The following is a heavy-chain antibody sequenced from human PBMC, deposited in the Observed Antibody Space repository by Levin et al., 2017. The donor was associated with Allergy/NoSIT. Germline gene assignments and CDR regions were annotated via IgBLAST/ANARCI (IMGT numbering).Heavy chain of an antibody. Sequence: KISCKASGGTFSSYTISWVRQAPGQGLEWMGRIIPILGIANYAQKFQGRVTITADKSTSTAYMELSSLRSEDTAVYYCANHCSSTSCYGGWGQGTLVTVSS. CDR3: ANHCSSTSCYGG. D-gene: IGHD2-2*01. CDR1: GGTFSSYT. CDR2: IIPILGIA. J-gene: IGHJ4*02. V-gene: IGHV1-69*02.